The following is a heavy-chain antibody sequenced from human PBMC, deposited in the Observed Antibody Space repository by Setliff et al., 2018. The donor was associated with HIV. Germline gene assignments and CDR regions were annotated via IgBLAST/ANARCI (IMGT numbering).Heavy chain of an antibody. J-gene: IGHJ6*02. D-gene: IGHD6-13*01. CDR3: ARPDSRWYARGRDPLYGMDV. CDR1: GYTFTNYA. V-gene: IGHV1-3*01. CDR2: INAGNGSA. Sequence: ASVKVSCKASGYTFTNYAIQWVRQAPGQGLEWMGWINAGNGSAKYSQKFQGRVTITRDTFASTAYMELSSLRSEDTAVYYCARPDSRWYARGRDPLYGMDVWGQGTTVTVSS.